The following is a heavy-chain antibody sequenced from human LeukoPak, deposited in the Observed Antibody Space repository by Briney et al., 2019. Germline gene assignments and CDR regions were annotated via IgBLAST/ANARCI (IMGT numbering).Heavy chain of an antibody. V-gene: IGHV1-18*01. CDR3: ARDNRGPVVVGQNPGYFDY. D-gene: IGHD2-21*01. CDR2: ISAYNGNA. Sequence: GASVKVSCKASGYTFTSYGISWVRQAPGQRLEWMGWISAYNGNANYAQKLQGRVTMTTDTSTSTAYMELRSLRSDDTAVYYCARDNRGPVVVGQNPGYFDYWGQGTLVTVSS. J-gene: IGHJ4*02. CDR1: GYTFTSYG.